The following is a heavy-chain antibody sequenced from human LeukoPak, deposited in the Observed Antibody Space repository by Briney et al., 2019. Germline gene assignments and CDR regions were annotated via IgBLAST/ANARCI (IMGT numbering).Heavy chain of an antibody. CDR2: MRRDGNEI. D-gene: IGHD2-2*01. J-gene: IGHJ4*02. V-gene: IGHV3-7*01. CDR3: ARRRYCSSTSCSLFDY. CDR1: GFTFSTYW. Sequence: GGSLRLSCSASGFTFSTYWMSWVRQAPGKGLEWVANMRRDGNEIYYLDSVRGRFTISRDNAKNSLYLQMNSLRAEDTAVYYCARRRYCSSTSCSLFDYWGQGTLVTVSS.